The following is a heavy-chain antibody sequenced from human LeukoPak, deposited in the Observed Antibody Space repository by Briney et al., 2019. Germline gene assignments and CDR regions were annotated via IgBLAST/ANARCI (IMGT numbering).Heavy chain of an antibody. CDR1: GFTFSSYA. J-gene: IGHJ4*02. CDR2: ISGSGGST. V-gene: IGHV3-23*01. CDR3: ARTASSGSLLDY. D-gene: IGHD3-22*01. Sequence: SGGSLRLSCAASGFTFSSYAMSWVRQAPGKGLEWVSAISGSGGSTYYADSVKGRFTISRDNAKTSLYLQMNSLRAEDTAVYYCARTASSGSLLDYWGQGTLVTVSS.